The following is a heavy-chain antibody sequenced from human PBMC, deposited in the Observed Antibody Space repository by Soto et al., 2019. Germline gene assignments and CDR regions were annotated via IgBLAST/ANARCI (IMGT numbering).Heavy chain of an antibody. Sequence: EVQLLESGGRLVQPGGSLRLSCAASEFTFTSYSMIWVRQAPRKGLEWVSSVDGGGDITYYAESVKGRFTISRDNSKNTLYLQMNSLRAEDTAVFYCATGHFGVTMDVWGQGTTVTVSS. V-gene: IGHV3-23*01. CDR1: EFTFTSYS. CDR2: VDGGGDIT. D-gene: IGHD3-3*01. CDR3: ATGHFGVTMDV. J-gene: IGHJ6*02.